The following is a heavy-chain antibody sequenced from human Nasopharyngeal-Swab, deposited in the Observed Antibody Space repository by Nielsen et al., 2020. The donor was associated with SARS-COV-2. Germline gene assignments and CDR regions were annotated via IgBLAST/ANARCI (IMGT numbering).Heavy chain of an antibody. D-gene: IGHD1-26*01. J-gene: IGHJ6*02. CDR1: GFTFSNYW. Sequence: GESLKISCAASGFTFSNYWMHWVRQAPGKGLVWVSRINSDGSSTSYADSVKGRFTISRDNAKNTLYLQMNSLRAEDTAVYYCAREVVGATIGMDVWGQGTTVTVSS. CDR3: AREVVGATIGMDV. CDR2: INSDGSST. V-gene: IGHV3-74*01.